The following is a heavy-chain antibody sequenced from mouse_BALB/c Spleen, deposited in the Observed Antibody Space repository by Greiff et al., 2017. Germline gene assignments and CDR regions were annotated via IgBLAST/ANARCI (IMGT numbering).Heavy chain of an antibody. CDR1: GFAFSSYD. CDR3: ARLSYYYGSSLYYFDY. D-gene: IGHD1-1*01. V-gene: IGHV5-12-1*01. CDR2: ISSGGGST. J-gene: IGHJ2*01. Sequence: DVMLVESGGGLVKPGGSLKLSCAASGFAFSSYDMSWVRQTPEKRLEWVAYISSGGGSTYYPDTVKGRFTISRDNAKNTLYLQMSSLKSEDTAMYYCARLSYYYGSSLYYFDYWGQGTTLTVSS.